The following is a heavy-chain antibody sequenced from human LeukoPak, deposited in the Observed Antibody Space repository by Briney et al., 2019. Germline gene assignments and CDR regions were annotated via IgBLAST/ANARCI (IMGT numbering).Heavy chain of an antibody. D-gene: IGHD4-17*01. CDR3: ARERRDPTRYYGDYATYFDY. CDR1: GDSISSPDYS. V-gene: IGHV4-30-2*01. CDR2: ISHSGST. Sequence: PSETLSLTCAVSGDSISSPDYSWSWIRQPPGKGLEWIGYISHSGSTSYHPSLKSRATISVDRSKNQFSLRLTSVTAADTAVYYCARERRDPTRYYGDYATYFDYWGQGTLVTVSS. J-gene: IGHJ4*02.